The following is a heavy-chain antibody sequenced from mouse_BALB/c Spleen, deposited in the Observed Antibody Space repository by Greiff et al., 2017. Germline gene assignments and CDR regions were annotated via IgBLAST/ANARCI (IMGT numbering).Heavy chain of an antibody. V-gene: IGHV3-8*02. D-gene: IGHD2-4*01. CDR1: GDSITSGY. CDR2: ISYSGST. Sequence: EVKVEESGPSLVKPSQTLSLTCSVTGDSITSGYWNWIRKFPGNKLEYMGYISYSGSTYYNPSLKSRISITRDTSKNQYYLQLNSVTTEDTATYYCASIYYDYDGFAYWGQGTLVTVSA. J-gene: IGHJ3*01. CDR3: ASIYYDYDGFAY.